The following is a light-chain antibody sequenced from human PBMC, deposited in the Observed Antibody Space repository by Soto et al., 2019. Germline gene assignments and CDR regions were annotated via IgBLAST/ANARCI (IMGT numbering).Light chain of an antibody. V-gene: IGKV3-20*01. CDR1: QSVSSSY. Sequence: ESVLTQYQGTLSLSPGERATLSCRASQSVSSSYLAWYQQKPGQAPRLLIYGASSRATGIPDRFSGSGSGTDFTLTISRLEPEDFAVYSCQQYGRSSFTFGPGTKVDIK. J-gene: IGKJ3*01. CDR2: GAS. CDR3: QQYGRSSFT.